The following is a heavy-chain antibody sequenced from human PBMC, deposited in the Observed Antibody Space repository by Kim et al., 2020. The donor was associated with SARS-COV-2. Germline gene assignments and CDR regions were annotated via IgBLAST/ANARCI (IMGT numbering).Heavy chain of an antibody. J-gene: IGHJ4*02. Sequence: GGSLRLSCGASGFSFSDYGMHWVRQAPGKGLQWVAVISYDGSDEHYADSVKGRFTISRDNSKNTVYLQMSSLRAEDTAVYYCTRANSSAWHNHEVWGQGTLVTVSS. CDR2: ISYDGSDE. V-gene: IGHV3-33*05. CDR1: GFSFSDYG. D-gene: IGHD3-22*01. CDR3: TRANSSAWHNHEV.